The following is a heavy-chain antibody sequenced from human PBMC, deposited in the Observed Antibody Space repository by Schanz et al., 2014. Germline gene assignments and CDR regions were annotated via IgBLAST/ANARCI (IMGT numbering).Heavy chain of an antibody. V-gene: IGHV3-30*02. D-gene: IGHD4-17*01. Sequence: QVQLVESGGGVVQPGGSLRLSCAASGFTFSSYGMHWVRQAPGKGLEWVTFIRFDGSDKYYADSVKGRFTISRDNSKNTLYLQMNSLRAEDTAVYYCVRDTDYHFDYWGQGTPVTVTS. J-gene: IGHJ4*02. CDR3: VRDTDYHFDY. CDR1: GFTFSSYG. CDR2: IRFDGSDK.